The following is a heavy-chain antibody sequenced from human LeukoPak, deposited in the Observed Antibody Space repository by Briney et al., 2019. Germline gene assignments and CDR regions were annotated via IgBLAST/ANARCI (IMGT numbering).Heavy chain of an antibody. CDR3: VKSGTWADFDS. CDR1: GLTFSSYS. CDR2: ISNKGGST. V-gene: IGHV3-64D*09. D-gene: IGHD1-26*01. J-gene: IGHJ4*02. Sequence: GGSLRLSCAVSGLTFSSYSMSWVRQAPGKGLEYVSGISNKGGSTYYADSVKGRFTISRDNSKNTLHLQMSSLRADDTAVYYCVKSGTWADFDSWGQGTLVTVSS.